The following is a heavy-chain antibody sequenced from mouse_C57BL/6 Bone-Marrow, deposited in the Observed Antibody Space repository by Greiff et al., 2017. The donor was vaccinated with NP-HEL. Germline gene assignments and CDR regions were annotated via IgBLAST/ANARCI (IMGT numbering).Heavy chain of an antibody. Sequence: QVQLQQPGAELVMPGASVKLSCKASGYTFTSYWMHWVKQRPGQGLEWIGEIDPSDSYTNYNQKFKVKSTLTVDKSSSTAYMQLSSLTSEDSAVYYCASYYGYPYAMDYWGQGTSVTVSS. V-gene: IGHV1-69*01. CDR2: IDPSDSYT. CDR1: GYTFTSYW. D-gene: IGHD2-2*01. J-gene: IGHJ4*01. CDR3: ASYYGYPYAMDY.